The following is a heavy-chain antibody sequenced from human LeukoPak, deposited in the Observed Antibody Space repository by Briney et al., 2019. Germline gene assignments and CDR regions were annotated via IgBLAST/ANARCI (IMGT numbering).Heavy chain of an antibody. J-gene: IGHJ4*02. Sequence: GGSLRLSCAVSGITLSNYDMSWVRQAPGKGLEWVAGISDSGGGTNYADSVKGRFTISRDSPRNTLYLQMNSLRAEDTAVYYCAKSVVVIVIPDYWGQGTLVTVSS. CDR2: ISDSGGGT. CDR3: AKSVVVIVIPDY. V-gene: IGHV3-23*01. CDR1: GITLSNYD. D-gene: IGHD2-21*01.